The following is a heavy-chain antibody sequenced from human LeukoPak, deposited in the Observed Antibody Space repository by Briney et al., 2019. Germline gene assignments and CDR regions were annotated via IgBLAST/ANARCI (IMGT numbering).Heavy chain of an antibody. Sequence: GGSLRLSCAASGFTFSTYGMTWVRQAPGKGLEWVSAIGGSGGGTYYADSVKGRFTISRDNSKNTLLLEMNSLRAEDTALYYCAKVIRGADSSGWYGPSDCWGQGTLVTVSS. D-gene: IGHD6-19*01. CDR3: AKVIRGADSSGWYGPSDC. CDR1: GFTFSTYG. CDR2: IGGSGGGT. J-gene: IGHJ4*02. V-gene: IGHV3-23*01.